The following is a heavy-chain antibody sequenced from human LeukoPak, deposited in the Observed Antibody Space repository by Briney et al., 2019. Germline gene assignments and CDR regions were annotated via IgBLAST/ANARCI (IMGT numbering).Heavy chain of an antibody. CDR1: GFTFSSYG. CDR3: ARSQTPYCGGDCYRFDP. Sequence: GGSLRLSCAASGFTFSSYGMYWVRQAPGKGLEWVAVIWYDGSNKYYADSVKGRFTISRDNSKNSLYLQMNSLTSEDTAMYYCARSQTPYCGGDCYRFDPWGQGTLVTVSS. V-gene: IGHV3-33*08. J-gene: IGHJ5*02. CDR2: IWYDGSNK. D-gene: IGHD2-21*02.